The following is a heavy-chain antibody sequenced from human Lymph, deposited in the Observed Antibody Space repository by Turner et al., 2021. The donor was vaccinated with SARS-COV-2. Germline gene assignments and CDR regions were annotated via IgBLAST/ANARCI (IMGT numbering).Heavy chain of an antibody. CDR1: GGTFSSYA. D-gene: IGHD1-20*01. CDR3: ARDVTGPLGY. Sequence: QVRLVRAGDAVKKPGSSVKVSCKASGGTFSSYAISWVRQAPGQGLEWMGRIIQMLDIANNAQKFQGRVTITADTPTRPAYMELSSLRSEDTAVYYCARDVTGPLGYWGQGTLVTVSS. V-gene: IGHV1-69*04. J-gene: IGHJ4*02. CDR2: IIQMLDIA.